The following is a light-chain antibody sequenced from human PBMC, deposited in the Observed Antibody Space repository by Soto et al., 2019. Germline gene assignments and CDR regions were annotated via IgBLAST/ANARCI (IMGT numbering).Light chain of an antibody. CDR3: QKYNSAPSLT. CDR1: QGISNY. CDR2: AAS. Sequence: DIQMTQSPSSLSASVGDRVTITCRASQGISNYLARYQQKPGKVPKLLIYAASTLQSGVPSRFSGSGSGTDFTLTISSLQPEDVETYYCQKYNSAPSLTFGGGTKVEIK. V-gene: IGKV1-27*01. J-gene: IGKJ4*01.